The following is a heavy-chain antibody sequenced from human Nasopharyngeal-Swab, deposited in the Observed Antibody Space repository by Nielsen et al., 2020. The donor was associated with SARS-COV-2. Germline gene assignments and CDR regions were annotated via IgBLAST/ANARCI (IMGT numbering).Heavy chain of an antibody. V-gene: IGHV4-34*01. J-gene: IGHJ3*02. CDR2: INHSGST. CDR3: ARGPSGIAAASTADDAFDI. D-gene: IGHD6-13*01. Sequence: WIRQPPGKRLEWIGEINHSGSTNYNPSLKSRVTISVDTSKNQFSLKLSSVTAADTAVYYCARGPSGIAAASTADDAFDIWGQGTMVTVSS.